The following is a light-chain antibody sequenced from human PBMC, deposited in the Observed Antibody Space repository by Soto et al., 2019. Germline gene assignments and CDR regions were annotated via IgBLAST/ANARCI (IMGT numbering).Light chain of an antibody. CDR2: KAS. J-gene: IGKJ1*01. V-gene: IGKV1-5*03. CDR1: QSISSW. CDR3: QQYNDNWT. Sequence: DIQMTQSPSTLSASVGGRVTITCRASQSISSWLAWYQQKPGKAPKLLIYKASTLQSGVPSRFSGSGSGTEFTLAISSLQPDDSATYYCQQYNDNWTFGQVTKVEIK.